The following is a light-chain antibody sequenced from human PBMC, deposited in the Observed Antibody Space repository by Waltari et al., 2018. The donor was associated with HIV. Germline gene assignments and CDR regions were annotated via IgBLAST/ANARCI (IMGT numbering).Light chain of an antibody. V-gene: IGKV1-27*01. Sequence: DIQMTQSPSSLSASVGDRVTITCRASQGISTYLAWYQQKPGKVPKLLISAASTLQSGVPSRFGGSGSGTDFTLTISSLQPEEVATYYCQKYNNAPRSFTFGPGTKVDIK. CDR2: AAS. CDR3: QKYNNAPRSFT. J-gene: IGKJ3*01. CDR1: QGISTY.